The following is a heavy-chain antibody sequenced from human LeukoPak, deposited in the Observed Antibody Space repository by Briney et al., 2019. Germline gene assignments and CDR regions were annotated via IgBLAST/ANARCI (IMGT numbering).Heavy chain of an antibody. Sequence: SETLSLTCTVSGYSISSGYYWDWIRQPPGKGLEWIGSIYHSGSTYYNPSLKSRVTISVDTSKNQFSLKLSSVTAADTAVYYCARVGDYYDSFFPRSPFDYWGQGTLVTVSS. CDR2: IYHSGST. CDR3: ARVGDYYDSFFPRSPFDY. D-gene: IGHD3-22*01. J-gene: IGHJ4*02. V-gene: IGHV4-38-2*02. CDR1: GYSISSGYY.